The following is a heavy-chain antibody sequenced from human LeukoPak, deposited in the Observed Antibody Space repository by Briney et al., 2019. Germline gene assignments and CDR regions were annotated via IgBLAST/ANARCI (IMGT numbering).Heavy chain of an antibody. CDR3: AREGKDIVVVPAAMRYYYYMDV. J-gene: IGHJ6*03. Sequence: HAGGSLRLSCAASGFTFSSYSMNWVRQAPGKGLEWVSYISSSSSTIYYADSVKGRFTISRDNAKNSLYLQMNSLRAEDTAVYYCAREGKDIVVVPAAMRYYYYMDVWGKGTTVTISS. CDR2: ISSSSSTI. D-gene: IGHD2-2*01. V-gene: IGHV3-48*01. CDR1: GFTFSSYS.